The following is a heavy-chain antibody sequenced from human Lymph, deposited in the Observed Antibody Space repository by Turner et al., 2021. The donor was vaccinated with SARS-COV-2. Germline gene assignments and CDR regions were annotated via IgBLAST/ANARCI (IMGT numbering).Heavy chain of an antibody. D-gene: IGHD3-10*01. Sequence: QVQLVESGGGVVQPGRSLRLSWAASGFTFSTYAIYWVRPAPGKGLEWVAVISYDGSNKYYADSVKGRFTISRDNSKNTLYLQMNSLRAEDTAVYYCARYASGGYFYYGMDVWGQGTTVTVSS. CDR2: ISYDGSNK. CDR1: GFTFSTYA. V-gene: IGHV3-30*04. J-gene: IGHJ6*02. CDR3: ARYASGGYFYYGMDV.